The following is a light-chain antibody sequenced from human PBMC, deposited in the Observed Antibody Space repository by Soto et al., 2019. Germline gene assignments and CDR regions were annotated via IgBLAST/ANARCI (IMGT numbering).Light chain of an antibody. CDR1: SSDVGGYNF. CDR2: DVS. Sequence: QSALTQPPSVSGSPGQSVAISCTGTSSDVGGYNFVSWYQQHPGKAPKVMIYDVSGRPSGVPDRFSGSKSGNTASLTISGLLAEDEADYYCCSYAGNSFIFGGGTQLTVL. CDR3: CSYAGNSFI. V-gene: IGLV2-11*01. J-gene: IGLJ2*01.